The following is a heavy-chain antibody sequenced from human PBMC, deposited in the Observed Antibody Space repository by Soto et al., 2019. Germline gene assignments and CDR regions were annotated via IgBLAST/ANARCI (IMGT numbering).Heavy chain of an antibody. Sequence: SETLSLTCTVSGGSTSSYYWSWIRQPPGKGLEWIGYIYYSGSTNYNPSLKSRVTISVDTSKNQFSLKLSSVTAADTAVYYCASHGDKDYWGQGTLVTVSS. CDR2: IYYSGST. J-gene: IGHJ4*02. V-gene: IGHV4-59*01. CDR1: GGSTSSYY. CDR3: ASHGDKDY. D-gene: IGHD4-17*01.